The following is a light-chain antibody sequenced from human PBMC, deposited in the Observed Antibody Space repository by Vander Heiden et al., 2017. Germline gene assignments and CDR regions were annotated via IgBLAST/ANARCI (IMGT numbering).Light chain of an antibody. CDR2: GAS. J-gene: IGKJ3*01. Sequence: PGERATLSCRASQSVSSDYLAWYQQKPGQAPRLLIYGASTRATGIPDRFSGSGSTTDFTLTISRLEPEDFAVYFCQQYDTSRLTFGHGTKVDL. CDR3: QQYDTSRLT. V-gene: IGKV3-20*01. CDR1: QSVSSDY.